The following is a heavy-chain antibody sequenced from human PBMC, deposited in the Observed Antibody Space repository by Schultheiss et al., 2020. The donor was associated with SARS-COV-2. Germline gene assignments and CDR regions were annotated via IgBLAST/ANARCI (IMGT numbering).Heavy chain of an antibody. D-gene: IGHD1-26*01. CDR1: GGSISSGGYY. CDR2: IYYSGST. Sequence: SETLSLTCTVSGGSISSGGYYWSWIRQHPGKGLEWIGYIYYSGSTYYNPSLKSLVTISVDTSKNQFSLKLSSVTAADTAVYYCARAKVGATNFDYWGQGTLVTVSS. CDR3: ARAKVGATNFDY. V-gene: IGHV4-31*01. J-gene: IGHJ4*02.